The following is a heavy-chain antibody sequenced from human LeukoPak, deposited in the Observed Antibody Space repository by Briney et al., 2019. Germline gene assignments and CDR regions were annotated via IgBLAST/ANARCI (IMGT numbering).Heavy chain of an antibody. Sequence: ASVKVSCTASGYTFTGYYMHWVRQAPGQGLEWMGWINPNSGGTNYAQKFQGWVTMTRDTSISTAYMELSSLRSEDTAIYYCAKLAASETGEGSWGQGTLVTVSS. V-gene: IGHV1-2*04. CDR3: AKLAASETGEGS. D-gene: IGHD6-13*01. CDR2: INPNSGGT. CDR1: GYTFTGYY. J-gene: IGHJ5*02.